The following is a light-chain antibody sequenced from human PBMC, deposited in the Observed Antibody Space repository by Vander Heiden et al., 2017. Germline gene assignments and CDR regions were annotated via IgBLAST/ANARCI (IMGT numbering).Light chain of an antibody. CDR2: DVT. V-gene: IGLV2-14*03. CDR3: SSYTTSGARV. CDR1: SSDVGGYAS. J-gene: IGLJ1*01. Sequence: QSALTQPASVSGSLGQSTTISCAGTSSDVGGYASASWYQQPPSKATKLMNYDVTYRPSGVSIRFSGSKSGNTASLTISGLQAEDESDYYCSSYTTSGARVFGTGTNVTVL.